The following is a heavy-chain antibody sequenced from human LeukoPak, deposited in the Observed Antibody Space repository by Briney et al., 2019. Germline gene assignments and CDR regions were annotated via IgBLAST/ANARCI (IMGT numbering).Heavy chain of an antibody. CDR2: ISYSGST. CDR3: ARGSRRLADFHY. V-gene: IGHV4-39*01. Sequence: SETLSLTCTVSGDSISSSDYYWGWIRQPPGKGLGWIGTISYSGSTYYNPSLQSRVTVSVDTSKNQFSLELSSVTAADTAVYYCARGSRRLADFHYWGQGTLVTVSS. D-gene: IGHD1-26*01. J-gene: IGHJ4*02. CDR1: GDSISSSDYY.